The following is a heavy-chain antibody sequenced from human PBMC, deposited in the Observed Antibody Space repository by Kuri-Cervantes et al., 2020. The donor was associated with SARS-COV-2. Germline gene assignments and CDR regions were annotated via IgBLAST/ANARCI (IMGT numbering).Heavy chain of an antibody. D-gene: IGHD3-9*01. CDR1: GYSFTSYW. V-gene: IGHV5-51*01. Sequence: GGSLRLSCTGSGYSFTSYWIGWMRQMPGKGLEWMGIIYPGYSDTRYSPSFQGQVTISADKSISTAYLQWSSLKASDTAMYYCARVVLDYDILTGYYLNDYWGQGPLVTVSS. CDR2: IYPGYSDT. CDR3: ARVVLDYDILTGYYLNDY. J-gene: IGHJ4*02.